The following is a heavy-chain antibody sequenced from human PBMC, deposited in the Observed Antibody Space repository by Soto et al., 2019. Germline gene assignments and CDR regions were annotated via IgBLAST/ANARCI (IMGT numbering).Heavy chain of an antibody. Sequence: SETLSLTCTVSGGSISGTTYSWSWIRQPPGKGLEWIGYIYDSGNTYYNPSLKSQFSISVDRSKNQFSLKLSSVTAADTAVYYCARGQGAAAGHSNFDYWGQGALVTVSS. D-gene: IGHD6-13*01. J-gene: IGHJ4*02. CDR3: ARGQGAAAGHSNFDY. CDR2: IYDSGNT. V-gene: IGHV4-30-2*01. CDR1: GGSISGTTYS.